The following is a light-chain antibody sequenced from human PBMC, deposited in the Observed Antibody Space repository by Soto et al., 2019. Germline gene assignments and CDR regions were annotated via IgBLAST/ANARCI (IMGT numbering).Light chain of an antibody. J-gene: IGKJ1*01. CDR2: GAS. Sequence: EIVLTHSPGTLSLFPWEIATLSCRASQSISRSYLAWYQQKPGQAPRLLIYGASSRAIGIPDRFSGSGSGTDFTLTISRLEPEDFAVYYCQQYCSSLWTFGQGTKVDIK. CDR1: QSISRSY. V-gene: IGKV3-20*01. CDR3: QQYCSSLWT.